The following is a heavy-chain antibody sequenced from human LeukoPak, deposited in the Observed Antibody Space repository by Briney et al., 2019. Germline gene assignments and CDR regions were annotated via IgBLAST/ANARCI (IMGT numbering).Heavy chain of an antibody. CDR3: ARDLGLPTSYYDFWSGYYTISSGLDP. Sequence: GGSLRLSCAASGFTFSSYWMSWVRQAPGKGLEGGANIKQDGSEKYYVDSVKGRFTISRDNAKNSLYLQMNSLRAEDTAVYYCARDLGLPTSYYDFWSGYYTISSGLDPWGQGTLVTVSS. CDR2: IKQDGSEK. V-gene: IGHV3-7*01. CDR1: GFTFSSYW. D-gene: IGHD3-3*01. J-gene: IGHJ5*02.